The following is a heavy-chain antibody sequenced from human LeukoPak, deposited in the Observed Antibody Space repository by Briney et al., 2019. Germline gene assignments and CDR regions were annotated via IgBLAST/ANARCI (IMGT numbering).Heavy chain of an antibody. CDR3: AGGRWHPSVRVDY. J-gene: IGHJ4*02. CDR2: INHSGST. CDR1: GGSFSGYY. Sequence: PSETLSLTCAVYGGSFSGYYCTWIRQPPGKWLEWIGEINHSGSTNYNPSLKSRVTISLDTSKNHFSLKLNSVTAADTAVFYCAGGRWHPSVRVDYWGQGTLVTVSS. V-gene: IGHV4-34*01. D-gene: IGHD6-13*01.